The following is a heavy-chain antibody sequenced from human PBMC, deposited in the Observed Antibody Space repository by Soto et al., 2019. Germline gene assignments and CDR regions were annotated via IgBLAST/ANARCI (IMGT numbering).Heavy chain of an antibody. D-gene: IGHD6-19*01. CDR1: GFTFSMSA. J-gene: IGHJ4*02. Sequence: QVQLVESGGGVVQPGRSLRLSCAASGFTFSMSAMHWVRQAPGEGLEWVGVIYYDGSEQYYGDSVKGRFTISRDNSKNTLYLQMNSLREEDTAVYYCAKEESSGWYRTADYWGQGTLVTVSS. CDR3: AKEESSGWYRTADY. CDR2: IYYDGSEQ. V-gene: IGHV3-30*18.